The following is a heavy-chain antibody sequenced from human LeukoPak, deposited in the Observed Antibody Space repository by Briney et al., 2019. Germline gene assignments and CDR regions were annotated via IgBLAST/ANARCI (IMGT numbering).Heavy chain of an antibody. J-gene: IGHJ4*02. CDR1: GYSISSGYY. V-gene: IGHV4-38-2*01. D-gene: IGHD2-15*01. CDR2: IYYSGST. CDR3: ARLSIVVVVAAEYYFDY. Sequence: MPSETLSLTCGVSGYSISSGYYWGWIRQPPGKGLEWIGSIYYSGSTYYNPSLKSRVTISVDTSKNQFSLKLSSVTAADTAVYYCARLSIVVVVAAEYYFDYWGQGTLVTVSS.